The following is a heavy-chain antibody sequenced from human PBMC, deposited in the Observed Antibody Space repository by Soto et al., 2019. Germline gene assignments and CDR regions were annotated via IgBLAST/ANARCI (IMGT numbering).Heavy chain of an antibody. CDR1: GFTFSNYA. V-gene: IGHV3-64D*06. D-gene: IGHD1-20*01. J-gene: IGHJ6*03. CDR3: EIDHGPCQLYYNW. CDR2: ITNNAGST. Sequence: PGGPLRLSCSASGFTFSNYAIHWVRQAREKGLDYVASITNNAGSTYYADSMKGRFTVTRDNSKCTVCLQVSELRPEDTAMYYGEIDHGPCQLYYNWWG.